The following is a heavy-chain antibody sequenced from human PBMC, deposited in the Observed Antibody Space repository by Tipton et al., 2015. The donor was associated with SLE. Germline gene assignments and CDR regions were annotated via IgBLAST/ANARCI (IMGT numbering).Heavy chain of an antibody. J-gene: IGHJ6*03. Sequence: TLSLTCTVSGDSIRSSGYFWAWIRQPPGKGLEWIGEINHSGGTNYNPSLKSQVTISVDTSEKQFSLKLSSATAANTAVYYCARAPGLDRDYYYYYYMDVWGKGTTVAVSS. CDR3: ARAPGLDRDYYYYYYMDV. V-gene: IGHV4-39*07. CDR2: INHSGGT. D-gene: IGHD3/OR15-3a*01. CDR1: GDSIRSSGYF.